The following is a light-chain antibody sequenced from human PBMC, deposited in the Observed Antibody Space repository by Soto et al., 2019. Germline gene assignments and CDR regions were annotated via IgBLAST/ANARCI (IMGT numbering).Light chain of an antibody. CDR3: QSYDSSLSGYV. CDR1: SSNIGAVYD. CDR2: GNS. Sequence: VLTQPPSVSGAPGQRVTISCTGSSSNIGAVYDVHWYQQYPGTAPKLLIYGNSNRPSGVPDRFSGSKSGTSASLAISGLQAEDEADYYCQSYDSSLSGYVFGTGTKLTVL. V-gene: IGLV1-40*01. J-gene: IGLJ1*01.